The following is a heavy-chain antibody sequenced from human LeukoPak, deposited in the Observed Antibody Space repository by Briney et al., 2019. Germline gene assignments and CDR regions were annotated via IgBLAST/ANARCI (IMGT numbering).Heavy chain of an antibody. CDR3: ARDRRGFDWFDY. J-gene: IGHJ5*01. Sequence: PSETLSLTCTDSGYSISSGYYWGWIRQPPGKGLEWIGSIYHSGSTYYNPSLKSRVTISVDTSKNQFSLKLSSVTAADTAVYYCARDRRGFDWFDYWGQGTLVTVSS. V-gene: IGHV4-38-2*02. D-gene: IGHD3-10*01. CDR2: IYHSGST. CDR1: GYSISSGYY.